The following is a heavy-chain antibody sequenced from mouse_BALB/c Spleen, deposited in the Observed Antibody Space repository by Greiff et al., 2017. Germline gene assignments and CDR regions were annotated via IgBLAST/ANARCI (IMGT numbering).Heavy chain of an antibody. CDR1: GFAFSDYY. V-gene: IGHV5-4*02. CDR3: ARDQGGFDY. D-gene: IGHD3-2*02. J-gene: IGHJ2*01. CDR2: ISDGGSYT. Sequence: EVKLVESGGGLVKPGGSLKLSCAASGFAFSDYYMYWVRQTPEKRLEWVATISDGGSYTYYPDSVKGRFTISRDNAKNNLYLQMSSLKSEDTAMYYCARDQGGFDYWGQGTTLTVSS.